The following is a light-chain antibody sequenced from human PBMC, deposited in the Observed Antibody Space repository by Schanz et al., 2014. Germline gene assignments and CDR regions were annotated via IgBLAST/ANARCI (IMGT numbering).Light chain of an antibody. CDR1: QSVSSN. Sequence: EIVMPQSPATLSVSPGGRATLSCRATQSVSSNLAWYQQKPGQAPRLLIYGTSIRATGIPDRFSGSGSGTDFTLTISRLEPEDFAVYYCQQYGSSPTFGQGTKVEIK. J-gene: IGKJ1*01. CDR2: GTS. V-gene: IGKV3-20*01. CDR3: QQYGSSPT.